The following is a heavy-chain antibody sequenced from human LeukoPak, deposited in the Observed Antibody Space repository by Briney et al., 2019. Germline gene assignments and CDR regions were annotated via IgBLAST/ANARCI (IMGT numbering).Heavy chain of an antibody. D-gene: IGHD6-13*01. CDR3: ARRSDLSSSWFFDY. CDR2: IYPGDSDT. V-gene: IGHV5-51*01. J-gene: IGHJ4*02. Sequence: GESLKISCQASGYKFVSQWIGWVRQRPGKGLEWMGIIYPGDSDTRYSPSFQGQVTISADKSISTAYLQWSSLKASDTAMYYCARRSDLSSSWFFDYWGQGTLVTVSS. CDR1: GYKFVSQW.